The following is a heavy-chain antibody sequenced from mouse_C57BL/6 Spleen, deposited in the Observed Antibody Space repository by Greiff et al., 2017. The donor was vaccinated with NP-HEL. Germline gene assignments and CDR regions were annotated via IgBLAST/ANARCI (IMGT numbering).Heavy chain of an antibody. CDR2: ISSGGDYI. CDR1: GFTFSSYA. D-gene: IGHD1-1*01. Sequence: EVMLVESGEGFVKPGGSLKLSCAASGFTFSSYAMSWVRQTPEKRLEWVAYISSGGDYIYYADTVKGRFTISRDNARNTLYLQMSSLKSEDTAMYYCTRDKGGYYYGSSPYFDYWGQGTTLTVSS. CDR3: TRDKGGYYYGSSPYFDY. V-gene: IGHV5-9-1*02. J-gene: IGHJ2*01.